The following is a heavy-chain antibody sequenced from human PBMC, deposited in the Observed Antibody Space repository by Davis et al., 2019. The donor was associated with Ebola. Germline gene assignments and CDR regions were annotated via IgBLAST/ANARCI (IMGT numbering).Heavy chain of an antibody. CDR2: IKQDGSEK. CDR3: ARIITMIVAS. V-gene: IGHV3-7*03. D-gene: IGHD3-22*01. CDR1: GFSFSNYW. Sequence: GESLKISCAASGFSFSNYWMSWVRQAPGKGLEWVANIKQDGSEKYYVDSVKGRFTISRDNAKNSLYLQMNSLRAEDTAVYYCARIITMIVASWGQGTLVTVSS. J-gene: IGHJ5*02.